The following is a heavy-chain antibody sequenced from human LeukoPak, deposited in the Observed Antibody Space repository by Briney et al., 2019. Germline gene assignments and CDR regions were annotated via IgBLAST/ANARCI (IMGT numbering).Heavy chain of an antibody. CDR3: TRGITGHYRSLGGFAFDI. CDR2: FYYDGSA. CDR1: GASITQHY. J-gene: IGHJ3*02. V-gene: IGHV4-59*11. D-gene: IGHD3-16*01. Sequence: PSETLSLTCSVSGASITQHYWSWIRQPPGKGLEYIGYFYYDGSANYTSSVRSRVTILVDTSKNQFTQNLRSVTAADTAKYYCTRGITGHYRSLGGFAFDIWGQGTMVAVSS.